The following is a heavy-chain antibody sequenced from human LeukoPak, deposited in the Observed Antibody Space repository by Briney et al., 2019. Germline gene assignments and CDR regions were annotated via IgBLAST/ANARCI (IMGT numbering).Heavy chain of an antibody. Sequence: GESLKISCKGSGYSFTSYWIAWVRQMPGKGLEWMGLIYPGGSETRYSPSFQGQVTISADKSISTAYLQWTSLKASDTATYYCARPRGYNAYDSFDYWGQGTLVTVSS. CDR1: GYSFTSYW. CDR3: ARPRGYNAYDSFDY. J-gene: IGHJ4*02. D-gene: IGHD5-12*01. CDR2: IYPGGSET. V-gene: IGHV5-51*01.